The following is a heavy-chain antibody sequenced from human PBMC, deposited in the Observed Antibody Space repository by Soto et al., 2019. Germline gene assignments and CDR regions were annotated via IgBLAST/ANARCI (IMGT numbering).Heavy chain of an antibody. CDR3: ARDAGGCSSTNCDRDNFYYGIDV. Sequence: QVQLLESGGGLVKPGGSLRLSCAGSGFTFSDYDMSWIRQAPGKGLEWVSYIRGTSSYTNYADSVKGRFTISRDNAKNSLYLQMNDLTAEATAVHLCARDAGGCSSTNCDRDNFYYGIDVWGQGTTVTVSS. V-gene: IGHV3-11*06. D-gene: IGHD2-2*01. J-gene: IGHJ6*02. CDR2: IRGTSSYT. CDR1: GFTFSDYD.